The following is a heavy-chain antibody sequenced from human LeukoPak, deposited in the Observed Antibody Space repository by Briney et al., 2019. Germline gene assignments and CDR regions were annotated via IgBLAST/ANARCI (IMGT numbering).Heavy chain of an antibody. CDR2: ISGSGGST. V-gene: IGHV3-23*01. D-gene: IGHD2-2*01. CDR1: GFTFSSYA. Sequence: GGSLRLSCAASGFTFSSYAMSWVRQAPGKGLEWVSAISGSGGSTYYADSVKGRFTISRDNSKNTLYLQMNSLRAEDTAVYYCANWGQLLQCLAPSDYWGQGTLVTVS. J-gene: IGHJ4*02. CDR3: ANWGQLLQCLAPSDY.